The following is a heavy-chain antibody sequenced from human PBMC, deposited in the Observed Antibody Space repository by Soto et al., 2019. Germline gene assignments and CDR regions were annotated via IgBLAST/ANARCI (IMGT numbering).Heavy chain of an antibody. D-gene: IGHD6-13*01. CDR3: EREVIAETGTIRWFDT. CDR2: INDDGSST. J-gene: IGHJ5*02. V-gene: IGHV3-74*03. Sequence: GGSLRLSCAASGFTFSRHWMHWVRQTPGKGPVWVSRINDDGSSTKYADSVKGRFTIARDNAKNTVFLQMSSLRAEDTAVYYCEREVIAETGTIRWFDTWGQGTLVTVSS. CDR1: GFTFSRHW.